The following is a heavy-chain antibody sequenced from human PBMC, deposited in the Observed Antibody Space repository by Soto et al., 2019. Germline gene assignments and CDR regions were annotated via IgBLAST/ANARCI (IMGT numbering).Heavy chain of an antibody. Sequence: SETLSLTCTVTGDAISSRRYCLFGIRQPPGKGLELIGSIYYSGSTYNNPSLRSRVSMSIDTSKDQFSLKLKSVTAADTALYFCARQRTSVVTQAYFDVWGPGSLVTVSS. J-gene: IGHJ4*02. V-gene: IGHV4-39*01. CDR3: ARQRTSVVTQAYFDV. D-gene: IGHD2-21*02. CDR2: IYYSGST. CDR1: GDAISSRRYC.